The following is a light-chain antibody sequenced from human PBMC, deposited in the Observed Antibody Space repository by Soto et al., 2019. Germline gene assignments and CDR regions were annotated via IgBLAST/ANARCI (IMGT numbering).Light chain of an antibody. J-gene: IGKJ5*01. Sequence: IQMTQSPSSVSASVGDRVTMACRLSQGISSWLAWYQQKPGKDPKLLMYDASRWQSGGPSRFSGAGSWTDFTLTTSSLQPADVAIYYCRQTCGNPLVTFGQGTRLEIK. CDR3: RQTCGNPLVT. CDR2: DAS. CDR1: QGISSW. V-gene: IGKV1-12*01.